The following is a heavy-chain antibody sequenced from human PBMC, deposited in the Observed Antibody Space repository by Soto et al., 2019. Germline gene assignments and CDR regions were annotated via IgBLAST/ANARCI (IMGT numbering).Heavy chain of an antibody. CDR2: IYYSGST. V-gene: IGHV4-59*01. Sequence: QVQLQESGPGLVKPSETLSLTCTVSGGSISSYYWSWIRQPPGKGLEWIGYIYYSGSTNYNPSLKCLVTISVDKSKNQYSLKLSSGTDANTAVYYCARGYSYGPYYYYYYMDVWGKGTTVTVSS. CDR3: ARGYSYGPYYYYYYMDV. J-gene: IGHJ6*03. CDR1: GGSISSYY. D-gene: IGHD5-18*01.